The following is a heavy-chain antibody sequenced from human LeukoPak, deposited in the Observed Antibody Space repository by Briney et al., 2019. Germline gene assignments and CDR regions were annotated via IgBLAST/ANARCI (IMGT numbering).Heavy chain of an antibody. CDR2: INHNGNVN. V-gene: IGHV3-7*03. J-gene: IGHJ6*02. CDR3: ARGGGLDV. Sequence: GGSLRLSCAASGFTFSSYWMNWARQAPGKGLEWVASINHNGNVNYYVDPVKGQFTISRDNAKNSLYLQMSNLRAEDTAVYFCARGGGLDVWGQGATVTVSS. D-gene: IGHD3-16*01. CDR1: GFTFSSYW.